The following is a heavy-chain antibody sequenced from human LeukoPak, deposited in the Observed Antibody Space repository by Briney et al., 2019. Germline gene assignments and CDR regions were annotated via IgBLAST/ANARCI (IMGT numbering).Heavy chain of an antibody. D-gene: IGHD4-17*01. CDR2: ISSSSSTI. J-gene: IGHJ5*02. Sequence: PGGSLRLSCAASGFTFSSYSMNWVRQAPGKGLAWVSYISSSSSTIYYADSVKGRFTISRDNAKNSLYLQMNSLRAEDTAVYYCARDRHYDYGDYGLDPWGQGTLVTVSS. CDR3: ARDRHYDYGDYGLDP. CDR1: GFTFSSYS. V-gene: IGHV3-48*01.